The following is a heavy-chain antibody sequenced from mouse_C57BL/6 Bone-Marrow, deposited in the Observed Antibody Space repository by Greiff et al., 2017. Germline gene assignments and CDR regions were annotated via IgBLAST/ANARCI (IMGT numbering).Heavy chain of an antibody. CDR3: AGGGNYRGYYCDY. CDR1: GYTFTTYP. J-gene: IGHJ2*01. V-gene: IGHV1-47*01. D-gene: IGHD2-1*01. Sequence: QVQLQQSGAELVKPGASVKLSCKASGYTFTTYPIEWLKQNHGKSLEWIGNFHPYNDDTKYNEKFKGKATLTVDKSSSTVYLELSRLTSDDSAVYYCAGGGNYRGYYCDYGGQGTTLTVSS. CDR2: FHPYNDDT.